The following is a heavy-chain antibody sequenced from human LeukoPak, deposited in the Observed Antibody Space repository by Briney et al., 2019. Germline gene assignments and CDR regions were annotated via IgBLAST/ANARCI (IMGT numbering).Heavy chain of an antibody. CDR1: GFTFSSYA. CDR2: ISYDGSNK. J-gene: IGHJ4*02. Sequence: PGGSLRLSCAASGFTFSSYAMHWVRQAPGKGLEWVAVISYDGSNKYYADSVKGRFTISRDNSKNTLYLQMNSLRAEDTAVYYCARDRVGQLVRSFFDYWGQGTLVTVSS. CDR3: ARDRVGQLVRSFFDY. D-gene: IGHD6-6*01. V-gene: IGHV3-30*04.